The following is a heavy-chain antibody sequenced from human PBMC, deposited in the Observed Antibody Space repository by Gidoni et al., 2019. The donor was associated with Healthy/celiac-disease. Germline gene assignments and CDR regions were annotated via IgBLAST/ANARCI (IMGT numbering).Heavy chain of an antibody. D-gene: IGHD6-13*01. CDR1: VFTVSRNY. Sequence: EVQLVESGGGLVQPGGSLRLSCAASVFTVSRNYMSWVRQAPGKGLEWVEGIYSGGSTYYADSVKGRFTISRDNSKNTLYLQMNSLRAEDTAVYYCARFNRTSIAAAGSGGYWGQGTLVTVSS. V-gene: IGHV3-66*01. CDR3: ARFNRTSIAAAGSGGY. J-gene: IGHJ4*02. CDR2: IYSGGST.